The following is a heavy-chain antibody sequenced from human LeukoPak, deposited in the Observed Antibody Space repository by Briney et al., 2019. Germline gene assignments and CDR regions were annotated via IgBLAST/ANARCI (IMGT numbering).Heavy chain of an antibody. CDR2: IIPIFGTA. CDR1: GGTFSSYA. CDR3: ARFSTEDSSGYQGDVGYFDY. J-gene: IGHJ4*02. D-gene: IGHD3-22*01. V-gene: IGHV1-69*05. Sequence: SVKVSCKASGGTFSSYAISWVRQAPGQGLEWMGGIIPIFGTANYAQKFQGRVTITTDKSTSTAYMELSSLRSEDTAVYYCARFSTEDSSGYQGDVGYFDYWGQGTLVTVSS.